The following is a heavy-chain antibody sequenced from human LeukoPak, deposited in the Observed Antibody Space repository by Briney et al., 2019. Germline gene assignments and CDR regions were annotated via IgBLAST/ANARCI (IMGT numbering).Heavy chain of an antibody. D-gene: IGHD2-2*01. V-gene: IGHV3-23*01. J-gene: IGHJ4*02. Sequence: SGGSLRLSCAASGFTFSSYAMSWVRQAPGKGLEWVSAISGSGGNTYYADSVKGRFTISRDNSKNTLYLQMNSLRAEDTAMYYCARDIVVVPGAINYWGQGTLVTVSS. CDR2: ISGSGGNT. CDR3: ARDIVVVPGAINY. CDR1: GFTFSSYA.